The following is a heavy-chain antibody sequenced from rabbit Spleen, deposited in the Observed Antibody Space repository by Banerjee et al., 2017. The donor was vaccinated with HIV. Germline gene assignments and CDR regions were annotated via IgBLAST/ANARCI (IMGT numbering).Heavy chain of an antibody. J-gene: IGHJ4*01. CDR3: ASDIYGHGGFSL. D-gene: IGHD6-1*01. Sequence: QEQLVESGGGLVQPGGSLKLSCTASGFSFSNKAVMCWVRQAPGKGLEWIACINAITGKAVYASWAKGRFTFSRTSSTTVTLQMTSLTAADTATYFCASDIYGHGGFSLWGQGTLVTVS. CDR2: INAITGKA. V-gene: IGHV1S45*01. CDR1: GFSFSNKAV.